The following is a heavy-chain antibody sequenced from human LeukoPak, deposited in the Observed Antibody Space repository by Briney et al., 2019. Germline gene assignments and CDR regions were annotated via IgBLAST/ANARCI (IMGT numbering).Heavy chain of an antibody. J-gene: IGHJ4*02. CDR1: GGSISSYY. V-gene: IGHV4-4*07. D-gene: IGHD3-10*01. CDR2: IYTSGST. CDR3: ARRNYYGSGSYYRPFYYFDY. Sequence: SETLSLTCTVSGGSISSYYWSWIRQPAGKGLEWIGRIYTSGSTNYNPSLKSRVTMSVDTSKNQFSLKLSSVTAADTAVYYCARRNYYGSGSYYRPFYYFDYWGQGTLVTVSS.